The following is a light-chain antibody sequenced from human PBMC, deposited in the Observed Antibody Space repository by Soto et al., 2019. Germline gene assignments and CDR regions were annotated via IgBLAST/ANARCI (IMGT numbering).Light chain of an antibody. CDR2: EVS. CDR1: SSAVGGYNY. Sequence: QSVLTQPASVSGSPGQSITISCTGTSSAVGGYNYVSWYQQHPGKAPKLMIYEVSNRPSGVSNRFSGSKSGNTASLTISGLQAEDEADYYCSSYISSSTLLYVFGTGTKVTVL. J-gene: IGLJ1*01. CDR3: SSYISSSTLLYV. V-gene: IGLV2-14*01.